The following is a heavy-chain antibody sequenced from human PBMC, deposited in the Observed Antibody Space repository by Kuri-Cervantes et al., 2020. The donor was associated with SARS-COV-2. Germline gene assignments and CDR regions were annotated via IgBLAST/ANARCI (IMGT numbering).Heavy chain of an antibody. J-gene: IGHJ6*02. V-gene: IGHV4-34*01. CDR1: GGSFSGYY. CDR2: INHSGST. Sequence: SQTLSLTCAVYGGSFSGYYWSWIRQPPGKGLEWIGEINHSGSTNYNPSLKSRVTVSVDTSKNQFSLKLSSVTAADTAVYYCARDPGRITMARGGATGYYYGMDVWGQGTTVTVSS. D-gene: IGHD3-10*01. CDR3: ARDPGRITMARGGATGYYYGMDV.